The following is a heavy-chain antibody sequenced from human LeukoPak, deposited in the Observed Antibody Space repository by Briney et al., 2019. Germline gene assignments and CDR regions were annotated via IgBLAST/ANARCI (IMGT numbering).Heavy chain of an antibody. CDR1: GGSVSSGSYY. J-gene: IGHJ4*02. CDR3: AKGHRYYYDNSGYYSDYFDF. D-gene: IGHD3-22*01. V-gene: IGHV4-61*01. CDR2: IYDSGLT. Sequence: KPSETLSLTCTVSGGSVSSGSYYWSWIRQPPGKGLEWIGFIYDSGLTSYNPSLKSRVTISLDTSKNQFSLRLSSVTAADTAVYYCAKGHRYYYDNSGYYSDYFDFWGQGTLVTVSS.